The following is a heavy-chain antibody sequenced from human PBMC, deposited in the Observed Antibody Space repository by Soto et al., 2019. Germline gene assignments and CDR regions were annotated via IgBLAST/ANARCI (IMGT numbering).Heavy chain of an antibody. CDR2: IYYSGSV. CDR1: CGSITSGSFY. CDR3: ARHGTALTAVNWFVS. J-gene: IGHJ5*01. Sequence: SETLSLTCTVSCGSITSGSFYWGWVHHSPGKGLEWIGSIYYSGSVFYNPSLESRVTISADVSRDQFSLKLTSVTAADTAVYYCARHGTALTAVNWFVSWGHGTLVTVS. D-gene: IGHD2-21*02. V-gene: IGHV4-39*01.